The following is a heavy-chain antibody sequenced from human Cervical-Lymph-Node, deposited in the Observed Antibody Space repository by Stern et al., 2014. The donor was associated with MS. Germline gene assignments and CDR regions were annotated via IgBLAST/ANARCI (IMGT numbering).Heavy chain of an antibody. Sequence: QLVESGGGLVQPGRSLRLSCAASGFTFDDYAMHWVRQAPGKGLEWVSGISWNSGSIGYADSVKGRFTISRDNAKNSLYLQMNSLRAEDTALYYCAKAYIAAAGNYFDYWGQGTLVTVSS. CDR3: AKAYIAAAGNYFDY. CDR2: ISWNSGSI. CDR1: GFTFDDYA. D-gene: IGHD6-13*01. J-gene: IGHJ4*02. V-gene: IGHV3-9*01.